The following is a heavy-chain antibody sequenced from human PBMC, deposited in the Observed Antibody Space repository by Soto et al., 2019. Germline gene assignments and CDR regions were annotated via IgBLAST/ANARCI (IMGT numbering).Heavy chain of an antibody. CDR1: GGTFSSYA. J-gene: IGHJ6*02. CDR2: LIPIFGTA. V-gene: IGHV1-69*13. Sequence: GASVKVSCKASGGTFSSYAISWVRQAPGQGLEWMGGLIPIFGTANYAQKFQGRVTITADESTSTAYMELSSLRSEDTAVYYCARVAPGYCSSTSCYDSYYYYGMDVWGQGTTVTVSS. CDR3: ARVAPGYCSSTSCYDSYYYYGMDV. D-gene: IGHD2-2*01.